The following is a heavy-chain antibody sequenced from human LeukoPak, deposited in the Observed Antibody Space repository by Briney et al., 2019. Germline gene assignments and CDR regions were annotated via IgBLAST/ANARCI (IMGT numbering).Heavy chain of an antibody. CDR3: TTDLYYYDSSGYPFAFDY. V-gene: IGHV3-15*07. CDR2: IKSKTDGGTT. J-gene: IGHJ4*02. Sequence: PGGSLRLSCAASEFTFSSYSMNWVRQAPGKGLEWVGRIKSKTDGGTTDYAAPVKGRFTISRDDSKNTLYLQMNSLKTEDTAVYYCTTDLYYYDSSGYPFAFDYWGQGTLVTVSS. D-gene: IGHD3-22*01. CDR1: EFTFSSYS.